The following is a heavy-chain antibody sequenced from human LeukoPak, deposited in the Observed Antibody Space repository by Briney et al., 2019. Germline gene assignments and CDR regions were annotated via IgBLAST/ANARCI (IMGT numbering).Heavy chain of an antibody. Sequence: SETLSLTCTVSGGSISNYYWNWIRQPPGKGLEWIGYIYYSGSTNYNPSLTSRGTISVDTSENQFSLKLSSVTAAHTAVYYCTRGQKYRNGYTVTELGSGYFDYWGQGTLVTVSS. V-gene: IGHV4-59*01. J-gene: IGHJ4*02. CDR2: IYYSGST. CDR3: TRGQKYRNGYTVTELGSGYFDY. D-gene: IGHD5-18*01. CDR1: GGSISNYY.